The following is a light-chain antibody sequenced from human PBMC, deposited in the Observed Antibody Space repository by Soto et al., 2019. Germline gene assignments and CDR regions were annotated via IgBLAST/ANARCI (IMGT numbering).Light chain of an antibody. CDR3: SSYTTSSTYV. V-gene: IGLV2-14*01. CDR1: SNDIGGYNY. CDR2: EVS. J-gene: IGLJ1*01. Sequence: QSALTQPASVSGSPGQSITISCTGTSNDIGGYNYVSWYQQHLGKAPKLMIYEVSNRPSGISNRFSASKSGNAASLTISGLQAEDEADYYCSSYTTSSTYVFGTGTKVTAL.